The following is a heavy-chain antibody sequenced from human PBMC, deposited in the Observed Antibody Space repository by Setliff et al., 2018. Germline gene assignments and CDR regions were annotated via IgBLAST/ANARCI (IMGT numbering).Heavy chain of an antibody. CDR3: AKHGAYNDFLTGYNFYYGMDV. V-gene: IGHV3-23*01. J-gene: IGHJ6*02. CDR2: ISYSGGST. Sequence: GGSLRLSCAASGFTFSTYAMNWVRQAPGKGLEWVSAISYSGGSTYYADSVKGRFTISRENSKNTLYLQMNSLRAEDTAVYYCAKHGAYNDFLTGYNFYYGMDVWGQGTTVTVSS. CDR1: GFTFSTYA. D-gene: IGHD3-9*01.